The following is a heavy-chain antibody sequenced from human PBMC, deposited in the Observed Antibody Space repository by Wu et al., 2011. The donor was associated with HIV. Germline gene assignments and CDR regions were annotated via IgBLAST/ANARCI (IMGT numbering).Heavy chain of an antibody. Sequence: QVQLAQSGAQVKKPGASMKASCTASGYNFISYGFNWVRQAPGQGLEWMGWISVFNSNTNYAQKFQGRLTLTTDTSTSTVYMELRSLRSDDTAVYYCWRDATRSYHATGPQDYWGQGTLVTVSS. V-gene: IGHV1-18*01. D-gene: IGHD1-1*01. CDR1: GYNFISYG. J-gene: IGHJ4*02. CDR3: WRDATRSYHATGPQDY. CDR2: ISVFNSNT.